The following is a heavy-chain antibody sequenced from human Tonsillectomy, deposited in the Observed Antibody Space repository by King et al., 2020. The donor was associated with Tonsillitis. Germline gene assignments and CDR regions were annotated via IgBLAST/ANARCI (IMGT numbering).Heavy chain of an antibody. Sequence: VQLVESGGGLVQPGGSLRLSCAASGFTFNSYAMSWVRQDPGKGLEWVSTISGSGDSTYYEDSVKGRFTISRDNSKNTLYLQMNSLRAADTAVYYCAKELSYGDYLSGEDYFDYWGQGTLVTVSS. V-gene: IGHV3-23*04. CDR1: GFTFNSYA. J-gene: IGHJ4*02. CDR2: ISGSGDST. CDR3: AKELSYGDYLSGEDYFDY. D-gene: IGHD4-17*01.